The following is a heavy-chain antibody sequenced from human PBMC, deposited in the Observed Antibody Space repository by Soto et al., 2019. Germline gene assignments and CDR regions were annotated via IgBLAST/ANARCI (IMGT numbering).Heavy chain of an antibody. D-gene: IGHD1-1*01. CDR3: ARGSGGTYAFDI. CDR2: ITGSSSTI. Sequence: EVQLVESGGGLVQPGGSPRLSCAASGFTFSTYSMNWVRQAPGKGLEWVSYITGSSSTIYYADSVKGRFTISRDNAKNSLYLQMNSLRDEDTAVYYCARGSGGTYAFDIWGRGTMVTVSS. CDR1: GFTFSTYS. J-gene: IGHJ3*02. V-gene: IGHV3-48*02.